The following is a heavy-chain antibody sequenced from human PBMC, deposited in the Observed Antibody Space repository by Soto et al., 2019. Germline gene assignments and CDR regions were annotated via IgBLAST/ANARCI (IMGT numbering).Heavy chain of an antibody. V-gene: IGHV3-21*02. D-gene: IGHD4-17*01. CDR3: ARRGSEVTTGGGALDI. CDR1: GFSLINYN. J-gene: IGHJ3*02. CDR2: ISLIGTYI. Sequence: VQLVESGGGLVQPGGSLRLSCEVSGFSLINYNMNWVRQAPGKGLEWVSYISLIGTYISYADSVKGRFTISRDNAKNLLYLQMDSLRVEDTAVYYCARRGSEVTTGGGALDIWGQGTMVTVSS.